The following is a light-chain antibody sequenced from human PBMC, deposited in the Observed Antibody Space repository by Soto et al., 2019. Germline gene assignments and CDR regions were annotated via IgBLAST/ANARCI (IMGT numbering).Light chain of an antibody. CDR1: QSLVYSDGDTY. CDR2: KVS. J-gene: IGKJ2*01. Sequence: DVVMTQSPLSLPVTLGQPASISCKSSQSLVYSDGDTYLNWFQQRPDQSPRRLIYKVSNRDSGVPDRFSGSGSGTDFTLKISRVEAGDVGVYYCMEGTHWPYTFGQGTKLEIE. V-gene: IGKV2-30*01. CDR3: MEGTHWPYT.